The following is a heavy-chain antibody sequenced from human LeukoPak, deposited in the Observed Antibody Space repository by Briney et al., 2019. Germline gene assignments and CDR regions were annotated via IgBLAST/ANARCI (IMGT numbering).Heavy chain of an antibody. Sequence: PSETLSLTCTVSGGSISSYYWSWIRQPPGKGLEWIGYIYYSGSTNYNPSLKSRVPISVDTSKNQFSLKLSSVTAADTAVYYCARGGYSYGPPYYMDVWGKGTTVTISS. J-gene: IGHJ6*03. CDR1: GGSISSYY. CDR2: IYYSGST. D-gene: IGHD5-18*01. V-gene: IGHV4-59*01. CDR3: ARGGYSYGPPYYMDV.